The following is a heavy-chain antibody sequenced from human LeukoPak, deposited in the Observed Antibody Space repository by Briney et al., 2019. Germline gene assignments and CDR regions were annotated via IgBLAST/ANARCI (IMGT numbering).Heavy chain of an antibody. D-gene: IGHD1-14*01. CDR2: INHSGSI. V-gene: IGHV4-34*01. CDR3: ARGHFPNRYYGMDV. Sequence: SETLSLTCAVYGGSFSNYYWSWIRQPPGKGLEWIGEINHSGSINYNPSLKSRVTTSVDTSKNQFSLKLSSVTAADTAVYYCARGHFPNRYYGMDVWGQGTTVTVSS. CDR1: GGSFSNYY. J-gene: IGHJ6*02.